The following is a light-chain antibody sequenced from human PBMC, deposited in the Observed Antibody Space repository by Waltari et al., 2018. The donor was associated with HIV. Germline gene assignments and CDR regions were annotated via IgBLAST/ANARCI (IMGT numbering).Light chain of an antibody. CDR2: EVN. J-gene: IGLJ2*01. CDR3: CSYAGSSTSVV. Sequence: QSALTQSASVSGSPGQSITISCTGTSSDVGSYNLVSWYQQHPGKAPKLMIYEVNKRPSVVSNRFSGSKSGNTASLTISGLQAEDEADYYCCSYAGSSTSVVFGGGTKLTVL. V-gene: IGLV2-23*02. CDR1: SSDVGSYNL.